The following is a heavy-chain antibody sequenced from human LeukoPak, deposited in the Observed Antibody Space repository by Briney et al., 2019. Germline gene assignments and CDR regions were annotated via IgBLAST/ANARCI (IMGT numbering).Heavy chain of an antibody. J-gene: IGHJ4*02. CDR2: IKQDGSEK. D-gene: IGHD6-13*01. Sequence: GGSLRLSCAASGFTFSSYWMSWVRQAPGKGLEWVANIKQDGSEKYYVDSVKGRFTISRDNAKNSLYLQMNSLRAEDTAVFYCAKSRSAIAAAGTNYWGQGTQVTVSS. V-gene: IGHV3-7*03. CDR1: GFTFSSYW. CDR3: AKSRSAIAAAGTNY.